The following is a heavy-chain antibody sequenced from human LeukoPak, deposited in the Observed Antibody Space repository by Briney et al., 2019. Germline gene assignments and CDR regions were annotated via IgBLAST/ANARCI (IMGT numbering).Heavy chain of an antibody. CDR3: VRDLGLSLYCSSTSCLAFDY. J-gene: IGHJ4*02. Sequence: GGSLRLSCAASGFTFDDYGMSWVRQAPGKGLEWVSGINWNGGSTGYADSVKGRFTISRDNAKNSLYLQMNSLRAEDTALYYCVRDLGLSLYCSSTSCLAFDYWGQGTLVTVSS. CDR2: INWNGGST. V-gene: IGHV3-20*04. CDR1: GFTFDDYG. D-gene: IGHD2-2*01.